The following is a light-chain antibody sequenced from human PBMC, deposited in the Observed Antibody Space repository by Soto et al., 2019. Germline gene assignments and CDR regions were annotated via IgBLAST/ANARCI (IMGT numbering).Light chain of an antibody. J-gene: IGKJ1*01. CDR2: GAS. CDR3: QQYLITPWT. CDR1: QTVSRN. Sequence: EIVLTQSPGTLSLSPGERATLSCRASQTVSRNLAWYQSKPGQAPRLLIHGASNRATGIPDRFSGSGSGTDFTLTIGRLEPEDFAVYYCQQYLITPWTFGQGTKVDIK. V-gene: IGKV3-20*01.